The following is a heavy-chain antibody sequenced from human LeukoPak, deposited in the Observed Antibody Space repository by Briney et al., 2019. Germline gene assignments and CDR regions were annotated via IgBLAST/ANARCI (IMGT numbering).Heavy chain of an antibody. CDR2: INWNGGST. V-gene: IGHV3-20*01. D-gene: IGHD6-6*01. Sequence: GGSPRLSCAASGFTFDDYGMSWARQAPGKGLEWVSGINWNGGSTGYADSVKGRFTISRDNAKNSLYLQMNSLRAEDTALYHCARVRAARLDPYYYYMDVWGKGTTVTVSS. CDR1: GFTFDDYG. J-gene: IGHJ6*03. CDR3: ARVRAARLDPYYYYMDV.